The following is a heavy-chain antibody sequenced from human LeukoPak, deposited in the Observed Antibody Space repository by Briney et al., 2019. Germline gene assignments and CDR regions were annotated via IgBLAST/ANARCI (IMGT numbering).Heavy chain of an antibody. D-gene: IGHD1-14*01. V-gene: IGHV3-23*01. CDR1: GFTFSSYA. CDR3: AKGRGTTGFFDY. CDR2: ISGSGGST. J-gene: IGHJ4*02. Sequence: SGGSLRLSCAASGFTFSSYAMSWVRQAPGKGLGWVSAISGSGGSTYYTDSVKGRFTISRDNSKNTLYLQMNSLRAEDTAVYYCAKGRGTTGFFDYWGQGTLVTVSP.